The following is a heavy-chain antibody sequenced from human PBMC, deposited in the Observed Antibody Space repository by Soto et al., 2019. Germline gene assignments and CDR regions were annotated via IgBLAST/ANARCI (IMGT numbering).Heavy chain of an antibody. CDR3: AKDSYQLLYYYYYGMDV. V-gene: IGHV3-23*01. D-gene: IGHD2-2*01. J-gene: IGHJ6*02. CDR1: GFTFGAYA. CDR2: VSATGDTT. Sequence: EVQLLESGGGLAQPGGSLRLSCAASGFTFGAYAMSWVRQAPGKGLEWVSAVSATGDTTYYLDSVKGRFTISRDNSKNTLYLQMNSLRAEDTAVYYCAKDSYQLLYYYYYGMDVWGQGTTVTVSS.